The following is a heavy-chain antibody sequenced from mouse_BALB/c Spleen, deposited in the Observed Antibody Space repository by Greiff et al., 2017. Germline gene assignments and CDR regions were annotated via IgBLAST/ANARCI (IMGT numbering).Heavy chain of an antibody. CDR3: TRDGNYPHAMDY. CDR2: IRLKSNNYAT. Sequence: EVQLVESGGGLVQPGGSMKLSCVASGFTFSNYWMNWVRQSPEKGLEWVAEIRLKSNNYATHYAESVKGRFTISRDDSKSSVYLQMNNLRAEDTGIYYCTRDGNYPHAMDYWGQGTSVTVSS. D-gene: IGHD2-1*01. J-gene: IGHJ4*01. CDR1: GFTFSNYW. V-gene: IGHV6-6*02.